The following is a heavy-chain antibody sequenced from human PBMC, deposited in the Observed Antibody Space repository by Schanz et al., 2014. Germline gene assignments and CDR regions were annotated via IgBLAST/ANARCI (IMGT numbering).Heavy chain of an antibody. D-gene: IGHD3-3*01. CDR2: VCYDGSKK. CDR1: GFTFSSYS. Sequence: LVESGGGVVQPGRSLRLSCAASGFTFSSYSMHWVRQVPGKGLEWVAVVCYDGSKKYYADSVKGRFTISRDKSKNTLFLQMNSLRAEDTAVYYCARGVGGPFYYYGLDVWGQGTTVTVSS. CDR3: ARGVGGPFYYYGLDV. V-gene: IGHV3-33*01. J-gene: IGHJ6*02.